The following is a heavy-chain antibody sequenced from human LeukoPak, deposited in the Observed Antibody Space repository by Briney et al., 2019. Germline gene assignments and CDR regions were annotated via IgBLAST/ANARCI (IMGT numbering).Heavy chain of an antibody. D-gene: IGHD3-10*01. J-gene: IGHJ4*02. CDR3: ATGERMVRGDGVDY. Sequence: QPGGSLRLSCAASGFTVRNNYMSWVRQAPGKGLEWVSVIYSGGSTYHADSVKGRFTISRDNSKNTLYLQMNSLRAEDTAVYFCATGERMVRGDGVDYWGQGTLVTVSS. CDR2: IYSGGST. CDR1: GFTVRNNY. V-gene: IGHV3-66*01.